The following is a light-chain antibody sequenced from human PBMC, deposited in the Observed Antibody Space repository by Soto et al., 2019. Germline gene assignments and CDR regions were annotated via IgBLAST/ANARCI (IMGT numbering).Light chain of an antibody. CDR3: SSYGGRNNLL. J-gene: IGLJ2*01. Sequence: QSALTQPPSASGSPGQSVTISCTGTSSDVGGYNYVSWYQQYPGKAPKLMIYEVSKRPSGVPDRFSGSKSGNTASLTVSGLQAADEADYYCSSYGGRNNLLFGGGTKVTVL. CDR2: EVS. CDR1: SSDVGGYNY. V-gene: IGLV2-8*01.